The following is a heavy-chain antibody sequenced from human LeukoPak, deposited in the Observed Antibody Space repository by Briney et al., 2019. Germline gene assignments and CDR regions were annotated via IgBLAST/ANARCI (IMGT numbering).Heavy chain of an antibody. V-gene: IGHV1-18*01. CDR1: GYTFTSYG. J-gene: IGHJ6*03. CDR2: ISAYNGNT. CDR3: ARSYSSSWYNYYYYYYYMDV. Sequence: GASVKVSFKASGYTFTSYGISWVRQAPGQGLEWMGWISAYNGNTNYAQKLQGRVTMTTDTSTSTAYMELRSLRSEDTAVYYSARSYSSSWYNYYYYYYYMDVWGKGTTVTISS. D-gene: IGHD6-13*01.